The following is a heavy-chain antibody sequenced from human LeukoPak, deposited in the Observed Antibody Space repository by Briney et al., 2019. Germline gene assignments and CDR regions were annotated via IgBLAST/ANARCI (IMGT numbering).Heavy chain of an antibody. J-gene: IGHJ4*02. V-gene: IGHV4-59*08. CDR3: ASTVYSSSWYSGDY. Sequence: NPSETLSLTCTVSGGSISSYYWSWIRQPPGKGLEWIGYIYYSGSTNYNPSLKSRVTISVDTSKNQFSLKLSSVTAADTAVYYCASTVYSSSWYSGDYWGQGTLVTVSS. D-gene: IGHD6-13*01. CDR2: IYYSGST. CDR1: GGSISSYY.